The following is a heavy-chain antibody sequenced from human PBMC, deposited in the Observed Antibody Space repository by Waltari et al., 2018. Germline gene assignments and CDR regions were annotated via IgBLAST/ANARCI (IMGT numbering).Heavy chain of an antibody. J-gene: IGHJ4*02. CDR2: IWYDGSNK. CDR3: AKSTVRYSGSYPADY. CDR1: GFTFSSYG. Sequence: QVQLVESGGGVVQPGRSLRLSCAASGFTFSSYGMHWVRQAPGKGLEWVAVIWYDGSNKYYADSVKGRFTISRDNSKNTLYLQMNSLRAEDTAMYYCAKSTVRYSGSYPADYWGQGTLVTVSS. V-gene: IGHV3-30*18. D-gene: IGHD1-26*01.